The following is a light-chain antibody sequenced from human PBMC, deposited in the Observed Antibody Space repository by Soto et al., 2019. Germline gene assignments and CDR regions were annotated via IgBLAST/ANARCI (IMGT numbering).Light chain of an antibody. CDR2: DAY. J-gene: IGKJ1*01. CDR3: QEYFQWPPGM. Sequence: EIVVTQSPATLSASPGERVTLTCRASQFVSTRLAWYQQRPGQVPRLLIHDAYTRALGISARFSGSGSGTEFTLTISSLQSEGFALYYCQEYFQWPPGMFGPGTKVDIK. V-gene: IGKV3-15*01. CDR1: QFVSTR.